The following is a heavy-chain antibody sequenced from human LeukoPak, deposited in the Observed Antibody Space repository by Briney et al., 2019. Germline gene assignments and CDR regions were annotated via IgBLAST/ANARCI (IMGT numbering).Heavy chain of an antibody. V-gene: IGHV3-23*01. CDR3: AKGYYGSGSYYNSDAFDI. Sequence: GGSLRLSCAASGFTFSSYAMSWVRQAPGKGLEWVSAISGSGGSTYYADSVKGRFTISRDNSKNTLYLQMNSLRAEDTAVYYCAKGYYGSGSYYNSDAFDIWGQGTMVTVSS. J-gene: IGHJ3*02. CDR1: GFTFSSYA. CDR2: ISGSGGST. D-gene: IGHD3-10*01.